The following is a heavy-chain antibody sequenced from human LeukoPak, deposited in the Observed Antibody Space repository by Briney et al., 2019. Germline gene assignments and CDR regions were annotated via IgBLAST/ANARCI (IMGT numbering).Heavy chain of an antibody. CDR2: IWYDGSNK. V-gene: IGHV3-33*06. J-gene: IGHJ4*02. D-gene: IGHD6-13*01. Sequence: GGSLRLSCAASGFTFSSYGMHWFRQAPGKGLEWVAVIWYDGSNKYYADSVKGRFTISRDNSKNTLYLQMNSLRAEDTAVYYCAKEGGWHSSSLYFDYWGQGTLVTVSS. CDR1: GFTFSSYG. CDR3: AKEGGWHSSSLYFDY.